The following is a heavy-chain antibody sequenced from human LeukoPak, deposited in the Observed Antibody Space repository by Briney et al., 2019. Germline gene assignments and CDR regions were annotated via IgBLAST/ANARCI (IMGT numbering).Heavy chain of an antibody. D-gene: IGHD6-13*01. J-gene: IGHJ6*02. CDR2: IYSGGST. V-gene: IGHV3-66*01. Sequence: PGGSLRLSCAASGFTASSNYMSWVRQAPGKGLEWVSVIYSGGSTYYADSVKGRFTISRDNSKNTLYLQMNSLRAEDTAVYYCASDSYSSSWYYYYGMDVWGQGTTVTVSS. CDR1: GFTASSNY. CDR3: ASDSYSSSWYYYYGMDV.